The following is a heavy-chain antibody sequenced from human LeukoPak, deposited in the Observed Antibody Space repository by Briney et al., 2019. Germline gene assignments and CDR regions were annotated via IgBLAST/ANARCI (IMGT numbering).Heavy chain of an antibody. D-gene: IGHD3-3*01. J-gene: IGHJ4*02. CDR2: IRTKANDYAT. CDR3: VRHLAFGGSGLDF. V-gene: IGHV3-73*01. Sequence: GGSLRLSCAASGFTFSASTIHWVRQASGKRLEWVGRIRTKANDYATTHTASLKGRFTTSRDDSQNTAYLQMNSLTTEDTAVYYCVRHLAFGGSGLDFWGQGTLVSVSS. CDR1: GFTFSAST.